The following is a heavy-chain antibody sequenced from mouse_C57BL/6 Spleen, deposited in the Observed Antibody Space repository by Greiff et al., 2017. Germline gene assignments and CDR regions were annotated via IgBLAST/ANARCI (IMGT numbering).Heavy chain of an antibody. CDR3: ARTSYYGSKRDWFAD. J-gene: IGHJ3*01. CDR1: GYTFTSYW. CDR2: IDPSDSYT. Sequence: QVQLKQPGAELVRPGTSVKLSCKASGYTFTSYWMHWVKQRPGQGLEWIGVIDPSDSYTNYNQKFKGKATLTVDTSSSTAYMQLSSLTSEDSAVYYCARTSYYGSKRDWFADWGKGTLVTVSA. V-gene: IGHV1-59*01. D-gene: IGHD1-1*01.